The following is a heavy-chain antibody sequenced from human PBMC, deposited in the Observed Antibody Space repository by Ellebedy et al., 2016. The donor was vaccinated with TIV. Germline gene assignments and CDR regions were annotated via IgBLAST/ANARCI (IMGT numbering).Heavy chain of an antibody. V-gene: IGHV4-59*01. Sequence: MPSETLSLTCTISGGSISSDYWSWIRQSPGKGLEWMGYINHNGNTNYSPSLRSRVTISVDTSKNQFSLKLASVTAADTAVYYCARYLASAMDHWGQGTLVTVSS. CDR3: ARYLASAMDH. CDR1: GGSISSDY. D-gene: IGHD5-18*01. CDR2: INHNGNT. J-gene: IGHJ4*02.